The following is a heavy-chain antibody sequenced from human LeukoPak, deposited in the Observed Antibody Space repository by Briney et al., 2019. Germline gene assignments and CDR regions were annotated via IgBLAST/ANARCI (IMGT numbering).Heavy chain of an antibody. CDR2: MNPNSGNT. CDR3: ARGQSYTHFYSSEGVDY. CDR1: GYTFTSYD. V-gene: IGHV1-8*01. Sequence: ASVKVSCKASGYTFTSYDINWVRQAPGQGLEWMGWMNPNSGNTGYAQKFQGRVTMTRNTSISTAYMELSSLRSEDTAVYYCARGQSYTHFYSSEGVDYWGQGTLVTVSS. D-gene: IGHD6-25*01. J-gene: IGHJ4*02.